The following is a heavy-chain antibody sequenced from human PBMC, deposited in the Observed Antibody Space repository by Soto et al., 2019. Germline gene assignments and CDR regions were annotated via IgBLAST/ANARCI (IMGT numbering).Heavy chain of an antibody. CDR2: ISSSFYT. CDR1: GFTFSQYT. J-gene: IGHJ4*02. CDR3: ARGGDVHFGSDF. D-gene: IGHD3-16*01. Sequence: GGSLRLSCAASGFTFSQYTMNWVRQAPGKGLEWVSSISSSFYTYYVDSVKGRFTISRDNAKNSLYLQMNSLRAEHTAVYYCARGGDVHFGSDFWGQGTLVTVSS. V-gene: IGHV3-21*01.